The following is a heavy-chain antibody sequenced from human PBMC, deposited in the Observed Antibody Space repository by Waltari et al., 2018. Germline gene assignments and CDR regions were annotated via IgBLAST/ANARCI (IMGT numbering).Heavy chain of an antibody. CDR2: IYYSVST. CDR1: GGSISSSSYY. D-gene: IGHD3-3*01. V-gene: IGHV4-39*07. Sequence: QLQLQESGPGLVKPSETLSLTCTVSGGSISSSSYYWGWIRQPPGKGLEWIGSIYYSVSTYYNPSLKSRVTISVDTSKNQFSLKLSSVTAADTAVYYCARYSLRFYYFDYWGQGTLVTVSS. CDR3: ARYSLRFYYFDY. J-gene: IGHJ4*02.